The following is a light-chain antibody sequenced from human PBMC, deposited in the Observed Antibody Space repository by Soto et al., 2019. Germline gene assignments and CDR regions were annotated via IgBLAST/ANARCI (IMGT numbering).Light chain of an antibody. Sequence: QSALTQPASVSGSPGQSITISCTGTSSDVGDYNYVSWYQQHPGKAPKLMIYEVSNRPSGVSNRFSGSKSGNTASLTISGLQDEDEDDYYCSSYTSSSTLYVFGTGTKLTVL. CDR1: SSDVGDYNY. CDR2: EVS. CDR3: SSYTSSSTLYV. V-gene: IGLV2-14*01. J-gene: IGLJ1*01.